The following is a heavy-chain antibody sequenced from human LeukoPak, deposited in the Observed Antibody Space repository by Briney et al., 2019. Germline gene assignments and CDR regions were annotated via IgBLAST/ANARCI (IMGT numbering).Heavy chain of an antibody. D-gene: IGHD5-24*01. CDR1: GGSFSGYY. V-gene: IGHV4-34*01. CDR2: INHSGST. J-gene: IGHJ3*02. CDR3: ARLVGWLQFWGNADRAFDI. Sequence: SETLSLTCAVYGGSFSGYYWSWIRQPPGKGLEWIGEINHSGSTNYNPSLKSRVTISVDTSKNQFSLKLSSVTAADTAVYYCARLVGWLQFWGNADRAFDIWGQGTMVTVSS.